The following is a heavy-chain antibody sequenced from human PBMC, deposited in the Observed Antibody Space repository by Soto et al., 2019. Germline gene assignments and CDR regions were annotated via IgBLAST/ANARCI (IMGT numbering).Heavy chain of an antibody. J-gene: IGHJ4*02. V-gene: IGHV4-59*08. CDR1: GGSIDTYY. CDR2: ISHTGTT. Sequence: QVQLQESGPGLVKPSETLSLTCTVSGGSIDTYYWSWIRQPPGKGMEYIGYISHTGTTDSNPSLKSRVTLSIDTYRNQFSLTLSSVTASDTASYYGARLIRGAAAAFDSWGQGSLVTVSS. D-gene: IGHD6-25*01. CDR3: ARLIRGAAAAFDS.